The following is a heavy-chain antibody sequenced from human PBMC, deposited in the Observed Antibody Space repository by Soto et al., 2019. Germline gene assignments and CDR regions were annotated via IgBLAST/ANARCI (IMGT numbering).Heavy chain of an antibody. CDR1: GFTYSSFG. Sequence: QVQLVESGGGVVQPGRSLRLSCAASGFTYSSFGMHWVRQAPGKGLEWVAVIWYDGSNKYYADSVKGRFTISRDNSKNTLYLQMNSLRAEDTAVYYCARDYTQYMDVWGKGTTVPVSS. CDR2: IWYDGSNK. D-gene: IGHD3-16*01. J-gene: IGHJ6*03. V-gene: IGHV3-33*01. CDR3: ARDYTQYMDV.